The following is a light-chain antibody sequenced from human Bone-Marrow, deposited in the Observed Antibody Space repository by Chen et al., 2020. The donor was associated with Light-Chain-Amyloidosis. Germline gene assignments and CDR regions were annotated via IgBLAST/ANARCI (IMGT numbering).Light chain of an antibody. CDR3: QVWDRSSDRPV. V-gene: IGLV3-21*02. Sequence: SYVLTQPSSVSVAPGQTATIACGGNNIGATSVHWYQQTPGQAPLLVVYDDSDRPSGIPERLSGSNSWNPATLTIIRVEAGDDADYYCQVWDRSSDRPVFGGGTKLTVL. CDR1: NIGATS. J-gene: IGLJ3*02. CDR2: DDS.